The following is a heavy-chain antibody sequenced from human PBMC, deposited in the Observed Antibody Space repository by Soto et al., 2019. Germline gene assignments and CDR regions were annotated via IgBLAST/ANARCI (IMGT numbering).Heavy chain of an antibody. CDR3: ARDRGYSYGYHFDC. Sequence: SETLSLTCTVSGGSISSGGYYWSWIRQHPGKGLEWIGYIYYSGSTYYNPSLKSRVTISVDTSKNQFSLKLSSVTAADTAVYYCARDRGYSYGYHFDCWGQGTLVTVSS. D-gene: IGHD5-18*01. V-gene: IGHV4-31*03. CDR1: GGSISSGGYY. CDR2: IYYSGST. J-gene: IGHJ4*02.